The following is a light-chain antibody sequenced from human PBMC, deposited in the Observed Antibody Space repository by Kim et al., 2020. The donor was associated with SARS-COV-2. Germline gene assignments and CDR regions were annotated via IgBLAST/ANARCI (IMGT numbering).Light chain of an antibody. J-gene: IGKJ4*01. V-gene: IGKV3-11*01. Sequence: EIVLTQSPATLSLSPGERATLSCRASQSVSIYLAWYQQKPGQAPRLLIYDASTRATGIPARFTGSGSGTDFSLTISSLEPEDFAVYYYQHSNNWPLTFGGGTKVDIK. CDR1: QSVSIY. CDR3: QHSNNWPLT. CDR2: DAS.